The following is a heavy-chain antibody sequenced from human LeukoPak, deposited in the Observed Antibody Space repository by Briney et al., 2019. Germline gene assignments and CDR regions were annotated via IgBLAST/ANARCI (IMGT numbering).Heavy chain of an antibody. Sequence: PSETLSLTCTVSGGSISSYYWSWIRQPPGKGLEWIGEINHSGSTNYNPSLKSRVTISVDTSKNQFSLKLSSVTAADTAVYYCARSKVVVALIDVFDYWGQGTLVTVSS. CDR1: GGSISSYY. CDR3: ARSKVVVALIDVFDY. D-gene: IGHD3-22*01. CDR2: INHSGST. V-gene: IGHV4-34*01. J-gene: IGHJ4*02.